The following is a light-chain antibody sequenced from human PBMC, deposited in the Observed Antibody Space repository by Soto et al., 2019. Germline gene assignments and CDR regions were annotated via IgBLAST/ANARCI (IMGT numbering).Light chain of an antibody. CDR3: LHLNSYSPDT. Sequence: DIQLTQSPSFLSASVGDRVTITCRASQGISSVLAWYQQKPGKAPELLIFAASTLQNGVPSRFSGSGSGTEFTLTISSLQPEDFATYYCLHLNSYSPDTFGPGTKVDVK. CDR1: QGISSV. CDR2: AAS. J-gene: IGKJ3*01. V-gene: IGKV1-9*01.